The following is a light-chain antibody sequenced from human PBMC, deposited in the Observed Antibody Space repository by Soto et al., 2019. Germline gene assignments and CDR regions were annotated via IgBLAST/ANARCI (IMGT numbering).Light chain of an antibody. CDR2: GAS. Sequence: EIVLAQSPGTLSLSPGERATLSCRASQSVSSSYLAWYQQKPGQAPRLLIYGASSRATGIPDRFSGSGSGTDFTLTISRLELEDFAVYYCQQYGSSLGVTFGGGTKVESK. CDR3: QQYGSSLGVT. J-gene: IGKJ4*01. CDR1: QSVSSSY. V-gene: IGKV3-20*01.